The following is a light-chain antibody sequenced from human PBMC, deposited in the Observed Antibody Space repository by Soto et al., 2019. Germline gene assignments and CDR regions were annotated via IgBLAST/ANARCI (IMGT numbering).Light chain of an antibody. CDR3: QQRSNWPLT. J-gene: IGKJ4*01. CDR2: DTS. Sequence: EIVLTQSPGTLSLSPGERSTVSRMASQGIGDTLAWYQQKPGQTPRLLIYDTSIRATGVPARFSGSRSGAEFTLTISSLQSEDFAVYYCQQRSNWPLTFGGGTKVDIK. V-gene: IGKV3-11*01. CDR1: QGIGDT.